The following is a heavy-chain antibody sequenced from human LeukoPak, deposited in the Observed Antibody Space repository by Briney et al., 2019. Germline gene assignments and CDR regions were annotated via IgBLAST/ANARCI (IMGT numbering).Heavy chain of an antibody. Sequence: SETLSLTCTVSGGSTSSSGYYWGWIRQLPGKGLEWIGIIYYSGSTYYNPSLKSRVTISVDTSKNQFSLKLSSVTAADTAVYYCARDILGVVGGSGWYAWGQGTLVTVSS. V-gene: IGHV4-39*07. CDR2: IYYSGST. D-gene: IGHD6-19*01. CDR1: GGSTSSSGYY. CDR3: ARDILGVVGGSGWYA. J-gene: IGHJ4*02.